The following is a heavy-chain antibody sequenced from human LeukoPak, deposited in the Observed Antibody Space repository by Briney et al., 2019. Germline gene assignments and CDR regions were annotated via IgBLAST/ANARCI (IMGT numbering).Heavy chain of an antibody. J-gene: IGHJ6*03. V-gene: IGHV4-39*07. CDR2: IYYSGNT. Sequence: SETLSLTCTVSGASISSGNYYWSWIRQPPGKELEWIGSIYYSGNTYYNPSLKSRVTISVDTSKNQFSLKLSSVTAADTAVYYCARPLYYYFYYMDVWGKGTTVTVSS. CDR1: GASISSGNYY. CDR3: ARPLYYYFYYMDV.